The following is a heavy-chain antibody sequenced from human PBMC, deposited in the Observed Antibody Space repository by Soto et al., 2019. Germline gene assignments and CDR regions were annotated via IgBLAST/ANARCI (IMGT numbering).Heavy chain of an antibody. CDR1: GFTFDDYA. CDR3: AKDINVSSTSPLAAFDI. Sequence: GGSLRLSCAASGFTFDDYAMHWVRQAPGKGLEWVSGISWNSGSIGYADSVKGRFTISRDNAKNSLYLQMNSLRAEDTALYYCAKDINVSSTSPLAAFDIWGQGTMVTVSS. V-gene: IGHV3-9*01. CDR2: ISWNSGSI. D-gene: IGHD2-2*01. J-gene: IGHJ3*02.